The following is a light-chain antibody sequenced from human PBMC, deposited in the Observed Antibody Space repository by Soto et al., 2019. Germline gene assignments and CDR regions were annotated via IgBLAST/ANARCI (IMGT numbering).Light chain of an antibody. Sequence: QSVLTQPPSVSAAPGQKVTISCSGSSSNIGNHYVSWYQQFPGTAPKLLIFDNNKRPSGIPDRFSASKSGTSATLGITGLQTGDEADYYCGTWDSILTVVAFGGGTKLTVL. CDR2: DNN. V-gene: IGLV1-51*01. J-gene: IGLJ2*01. CDR3: GTWDSILTVVA. CDR1: SSNIGNHY.